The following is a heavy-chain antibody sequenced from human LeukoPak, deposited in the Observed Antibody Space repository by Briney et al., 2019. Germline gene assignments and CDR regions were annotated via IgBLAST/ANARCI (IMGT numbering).Heavy chain of an antibody. CDR2: IWYDGSNK. CDR3: ARDDYYDSSDYYGY. Sequence: PGRSLRLSCAASGFTFSSYGMHWVRQAPGKGLEWVAVIWYDGSNKYYADSVKGRFTISRDNSKNTLYLQMNSLRAEDTAVYYCARDDYYDSSDYYGYWGQGTLVTVSS. CDR1: GFTFSSYG. J-gene: IGHJ4*02. V-gene: IGHV3-30*19. D-gene: IGHD3-22*01.